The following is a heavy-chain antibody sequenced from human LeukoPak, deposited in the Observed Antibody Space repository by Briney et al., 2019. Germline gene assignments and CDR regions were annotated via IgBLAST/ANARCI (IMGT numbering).Heavy chain of an antibody. J-gene: IGHJ6*03. CDR2: ISYDGSNK. CDR1: GFTFSSYG. CDR3: ANGYCTNGVCYPYYYYYMDV. D-gene: IGHD2-8*01. Sequence: PGRSLRLSCAASGFTFSSYGMHWVRQAPGKGLEWVAVISYDGSNKYYADSVRVSFTISRDNYKNTLYLQMSSLRAEDTAVYYCANGYCTNGVCYPYYYYYMDVWGKGTTVTVSS. V-gene: IGHV3-30*18.